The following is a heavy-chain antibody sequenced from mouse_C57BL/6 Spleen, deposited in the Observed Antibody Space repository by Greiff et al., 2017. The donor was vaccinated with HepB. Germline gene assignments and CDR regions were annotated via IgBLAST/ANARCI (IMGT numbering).Heavy chain of an antibody. V-gene: IGHV1-55*01. D-gene: IGHD1-1*01. J-gene: IGHJ1*03. CDR2: IYPRDGST. CDR1: GYTFTSYW. Sequence: VQLQQPGAELVKPGASVKMSCKASGYTFTSYWITWVKQRPGQGLEWIGDIYPRDGSTKYNEKFKGKATLTADKSSSTAYMQLNSLTSEDSAVYFCARILSFDVWGTGTTVTVSS. CDR3: ARILSFDV.